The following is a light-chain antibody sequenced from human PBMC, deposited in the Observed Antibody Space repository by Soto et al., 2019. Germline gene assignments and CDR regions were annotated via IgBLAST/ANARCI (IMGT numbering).Light chain of an antibody. V-gene: IGKV3-11*01. CDR1: QSVSNY. J-gene: IGKJ4*01. CDR3: QQRSNWPLT. Sequence: EIVLTQSPGTLSLSPGERATLSCRASQSVSNYLAWYQQKPGQAPRLLIYDASNRATGIPARFSGSGSGTDITLTISSLELEDLAVYYCQQRSNWPLTFGGGPKVEIK. CDR2: DAS.